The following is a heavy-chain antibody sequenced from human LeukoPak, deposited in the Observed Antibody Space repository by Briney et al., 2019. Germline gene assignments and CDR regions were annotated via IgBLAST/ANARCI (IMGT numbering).Heavy chain of an antibody. Sequence: ASVKVSRKASGYTFTGYYMHWVRQAPGQGLEWMGWINPNSGGTNYAQKFQGRVTMTRDTSISTAYMELSRLRSDDTAVYYCARDLAFDSLSDIMDVWGQGTTVTVSS. CDR3: ARDLAFDSLSDIMDV. D-gene: IGHD3-3*02. CDR1: GYTFTGYY. J-gene: IGHJ6*02. V-gene: IGHV1-2*02. CDR2: INPNSGGT.